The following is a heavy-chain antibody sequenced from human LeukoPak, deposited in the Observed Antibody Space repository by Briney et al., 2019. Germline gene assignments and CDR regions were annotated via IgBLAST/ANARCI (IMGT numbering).Heavy chain of an antibody. CDR1: GFTFSSYG. Sequence: GWSLRLSCAASGFTFSSYGMHWVRQAPGKGLEWVAFIRYDGSNKYYADSVKGRFTISRDNSKNTLYLQMNSLRAEDTAVYYCAKDRANCSSTSCYRWFDPWGQGTLVTVSS. V-gene: IGHV3-30*02. J-gene: IGHJ5*02. D-gene: IGHD2-2*01. CDR2: IRYDGSNK. CDR3: AKDRANCSSTSCYRWFDP.